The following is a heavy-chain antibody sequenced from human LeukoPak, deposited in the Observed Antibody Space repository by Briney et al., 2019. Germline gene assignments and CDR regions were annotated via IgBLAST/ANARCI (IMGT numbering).Heavy chain of an antibody. V-gene: IGHV7-4-1*02. CDR3: ARDGHYDILTGYFQD. D-gene: IGHD3-9*01. CDR2: INTNTGNP. Sequence: ASVKVSCKASGYTFTSYAMNWVRQAPGQGLEWMGWINTNTGNPTYAQGFTGRFVFPLDTSVSTAYLQISSLKAEDTAVYYCARDGHYDILTGYFQDWGQGTLVTVSS. CDR1: GYTFTSYA. J-gene: IGHJ1*01.